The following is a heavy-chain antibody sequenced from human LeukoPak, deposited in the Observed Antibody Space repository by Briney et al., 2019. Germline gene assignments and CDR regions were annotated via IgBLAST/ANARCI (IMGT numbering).Heavy chain of an antibody. D-gene: IGHD3-22*01. CDR1: GGSISGSSYY. CDR3: ARGPGYYDSSGYTEYFQH. Sequence: PSETLSLTCTVSGGSISGSSYYWGWIRQPPGKGLEWIGSIYYSGSTYYNPSLKSRVTISVDTSKNQFSLKLNSVTGTDTAVYYCARGPGYYDSSGYTEYFQHWGQGTLVTVSS. CDR2: IYYSGST. V-gene: IGHV4-39*02. J-gene: IGHJ1*01.